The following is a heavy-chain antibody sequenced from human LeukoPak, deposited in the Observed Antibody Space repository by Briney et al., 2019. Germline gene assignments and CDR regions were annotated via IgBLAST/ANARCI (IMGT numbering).Heavy chain of an antibody. CDR1: GFTFSSYS. V-gene: IGHV3-48*04. CDR2: ISSSSSTI. Sequence: GGSLRLSCAASGFTFSSYSMNWVRQAPGKGLEWVSYISSSSSTIYYADSVKGRFTISRDNAKNSLYLQMNSLRAEDTALYYCAKEMITFGGVIVMGTFDYWGQGTPVTVSS. CDR3: AKEMITFGGVIVMGTFDY. J-gene: IGHJ4*02. D-gene: IGHD3-16*02.